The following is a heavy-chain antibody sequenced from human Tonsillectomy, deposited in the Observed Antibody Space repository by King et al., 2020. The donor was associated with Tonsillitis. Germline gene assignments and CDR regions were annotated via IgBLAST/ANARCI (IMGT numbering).Heavy chain of an antibody. CDR3: ARLTADYDFWSGDDY. CDR1: GYTFTTYA. CDR2: ISAYNGKT. D-gene: IGHD3-3*01. V-gene: IGHV1-18*01. J-gene: IGHJ4*02. Sequence: VQLVQSGAEVKKPGASVKVSCKASGYTFTTYAITWVRQAPGQGLEWMGWISAYNGKTNYAQKLQGRVTMTTDTSTSTAYMDLRSLRSDDTAVYYCARLTADYDFWSGDDYWGQGTLVTVSS.